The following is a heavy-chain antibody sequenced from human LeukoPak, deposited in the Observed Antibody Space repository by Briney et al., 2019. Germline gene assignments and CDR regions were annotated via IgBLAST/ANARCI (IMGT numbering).Heavy chain of an antibody. J-gene: IGHJ4*02. D-gene: IGHD3-22*01. V-gene: IGHV3-30*02. Sequence: QPGGSLRLSCAASGFTFSSYGMHWVRQAPGKWLEWVAFIRYDGSNKYYGDSVKGRFTIPRDNSKNTLYLQMNSLRAEDTAVYYCAKDSSGYSPIDYWGQGTLVTVSS. CDR1: GFTFSSYG. CDR3: AKDSSGYSPIDY. CDR2: IRYDGSNK.